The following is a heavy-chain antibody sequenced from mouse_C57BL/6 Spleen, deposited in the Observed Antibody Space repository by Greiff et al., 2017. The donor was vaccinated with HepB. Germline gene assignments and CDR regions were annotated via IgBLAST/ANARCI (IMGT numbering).Heavy chain of an antibody. CDR1: GFTFSDYG. V-gene: IGHV5-15*01. CDR2: ISNLAYSI. J-gene: IGHJ2*01. Sequence: EVQLVESGGGLVQPGGSLKLSCAASGFTFSDYGMAWVRQAPRKGPEWVAFISNLAYSIYYADTVTGRFTISRENAKNTLYLEMSSLRSEDTAMYYCARHGTGGYFDYGGQGTTLTVSS. D-gene: IGHD4-1*01. CDR3: ARHGTGGYFDY.